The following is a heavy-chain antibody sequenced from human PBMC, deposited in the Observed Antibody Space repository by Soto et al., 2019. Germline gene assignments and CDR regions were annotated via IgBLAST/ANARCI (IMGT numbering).Heavy chain of an antibody. J-gene: IGHJ5*02. Sequence: PGGSLRLSCVASGVTFSNYAMSWVRRAPGKGLEGVSGISVSGATTYYADSVKGRFTISRDNSKNTLSLQMNSLRAEDTAVYYCAKDQGIASRPRWFDPWGQGALVPVS. CDR1: GVTFSNYA. V-gene: IGHV3-23*01. CDR2: ISVSGATT. CDR3: AKDQGIASRPRWFDP. D-gene: IGHD6-6*01.